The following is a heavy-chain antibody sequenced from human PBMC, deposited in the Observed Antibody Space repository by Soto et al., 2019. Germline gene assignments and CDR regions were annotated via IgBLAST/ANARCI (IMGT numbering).Heavy chain of an antibody. CDR2: MNPNTGNT. V-gene: IGHV1-8*01. CDR3: ARGAGHDAEDY. J-gene: IGHJ4*02. D-gene: IGHD1-1*01. CDR1: GYTFSSHD. Sequence: QVQLVQSGGEVKKPGASVKVSCKASGYTFSSHDINWVRQAAGRGLEWMGWMNPNTGNTGYEQKSQGRHTMTRNTSIRTAYMEVRSLRSEDTAVYYCARGAGHDAEDYWGQGTLVTVSS.